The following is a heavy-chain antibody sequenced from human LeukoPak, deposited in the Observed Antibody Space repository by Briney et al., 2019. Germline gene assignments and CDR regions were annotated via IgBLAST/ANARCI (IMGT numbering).Heavy chain of an antibody. CDR2: INHSGST. V-gene: IGHV4-34*01. Sequence: PSETLSLTCAVYGGSFSGYYWSLIRQPPGKGLEWIGEINHSGSTNYNPSLKSRVTISVDTSKHQFSLKLSSVTAADTGVYYCARAYCGGDCYYRAFDIWGQGTMVTVSS. D-gene: IGHD2-21*01. J-gene: IGHJ3*02. CDR3: ARAYCGGDCYYRAFDI. CDR1: GGSFSGYY.